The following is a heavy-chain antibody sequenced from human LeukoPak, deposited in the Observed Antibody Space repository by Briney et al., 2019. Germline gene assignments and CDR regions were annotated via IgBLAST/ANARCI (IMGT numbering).Heavy chain of an antibody. J-gene: IGHJ5*02. Sequence: ASVKVSCKASGYTFTGYYMHWVRQAPGQGLEWMGRINPNCGGTNYAQKFQGRVTMTRDTSISTAYMELSRLRSDDTAVYYCARAEMPPAAPYNWFDPWGQGTLVTVSS. D-gene: IGHD2-2*01. CDR1: GYTFTGYY. CDR2: INPNCGGT. V-gene: IGHV1-2*06. CDR3: ARAEMPPAAPYNWFDP.